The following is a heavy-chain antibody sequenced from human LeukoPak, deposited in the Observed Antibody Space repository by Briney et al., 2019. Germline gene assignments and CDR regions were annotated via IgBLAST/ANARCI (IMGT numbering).Heavy chain of an antibody. J-gene: IGHJ4*02. Sequence: GGSLRLSCAASGFTVSSNYMSWVPQAPGKGLEWGSLIYSGSSTNYADSVKGRFTISRDNSKNTLYLQMNSVRAEDTAVYYCARGPRPGSSGYPNLDDWGQGTLVTVSS. V-gene: IGHV3-53*01. CDR2: IYSGSST. CDR3: ARGPRPGSSGYPNLDD. CDR1: GFTVSSNY. D-gene: IGHD3-22*01.